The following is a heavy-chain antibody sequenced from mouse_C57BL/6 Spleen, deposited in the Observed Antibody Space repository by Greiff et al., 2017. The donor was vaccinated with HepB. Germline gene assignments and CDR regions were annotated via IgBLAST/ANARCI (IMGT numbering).Heavy chain of an antibody. Sequence: QVQLQQPGAELVRPGTSVKLSCKASGYTFTSYWMHWVKQRPGQGLEWIGVIDPSDSYTNYNQKFKGKATLTVDTSSSTAYMQLSSLTSEDSAVYYCARDYYGSSYAMDYWGQGTSVTVSS. J-gene: IGHJ4*01. CDR2: IDPSDSYT. CDR3: ARDYYGSSYAMDY. CDR1: GYTFTSYW. D-gene: IGHD1-1*01. V-gene: IGHV1-59*01.